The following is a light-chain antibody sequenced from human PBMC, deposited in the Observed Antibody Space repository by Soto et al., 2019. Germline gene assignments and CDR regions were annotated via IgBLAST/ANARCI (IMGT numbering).Light chain of an antibody. V-gene: IGLV2-14*01. CDR1: SSDIGTYNY. CDR3: SSYVSNSTPL. CDR2: EVD. Sequence: QSALTQPASVSGSPGQSITISCTGTSSDIGTYNYVSWYQLHPGKAPTLMIYEVDNRPSGVSNRFSGSKSGNTASLTISRLQAEDEADYYCSSYVSNSTPLFGGGTK. J-gene: IGLJ3*02.